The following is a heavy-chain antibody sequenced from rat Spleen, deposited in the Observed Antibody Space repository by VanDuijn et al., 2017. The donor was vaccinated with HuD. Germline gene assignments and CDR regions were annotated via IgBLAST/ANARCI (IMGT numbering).Heavy chain of an antibody. V-gene: IGHV5-25*01. CDR2: ISSGGGDT. CDR1: GFTFSNYH. D-gene: IGHD1-6*01. CDR3: ARRHYGYTDYFDY. Sequence: EVQLVESGGGLVQPGRSMKLSCAASGFTFSNYHMAWVRQTPTRGLEWVASISSGGGDTYYRDSVKGRFTISRDNAKSTLSLQMDSLRSEDTATYYCARRHYGYTDYFDYWGQGVMVTVSS. J-gene: IGHJ2*01.